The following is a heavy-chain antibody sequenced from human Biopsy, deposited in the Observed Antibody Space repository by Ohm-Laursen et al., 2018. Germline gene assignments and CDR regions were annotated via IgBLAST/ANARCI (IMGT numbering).Heavy chain of an antibody. CDR3: VREGGYNWNYVERFDP. CDR2: ISGPSTYI. D-gene: IGHD1-7*01. V-gene: IGHV3-21*01. Sequence: SLRLSCAASGFTFSTYSMDWVRQAPGKGLEWVSSISGPSTYIYYADSVKGRFTISRDNAKNSVFLQMNSLRAEDTAVYYCVREGGYNWNYVERFDPWGQGTLVTVSS. J-gene: IGHJ5*02. CDR1: GFTFSTYS.